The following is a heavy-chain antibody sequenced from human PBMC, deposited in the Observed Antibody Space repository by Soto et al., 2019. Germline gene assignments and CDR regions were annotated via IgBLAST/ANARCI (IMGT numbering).Heavy chain of an antibody. CDR3: AKGTYYYDSSGYYYYYYGMDV. CDR2: ISYDGSNK. CDR1: GFTFSSYG. Sequence: GGSLRLSCAASGFTFSSYGMHWVRQAPGKGLEWVAVISYDGSNKYYADSVKGRFSISRDNSENTLYLQMNSLRAEDTAVYYCAKGTYYYDSSGYYYYYYGMDVWGQGTTVTVSS. D-gene: IGHD3-22*01. V-gene: IGHV3-30*18. J-gene: IGHJ6*02.